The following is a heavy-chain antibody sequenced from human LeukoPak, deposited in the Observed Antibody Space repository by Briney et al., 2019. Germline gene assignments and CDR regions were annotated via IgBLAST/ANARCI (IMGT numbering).Heavy chain of an antibody. V-gene: IGHV3-30*18. CDR3: AKNGYNFGGLDY. Sequence: GGSLRLSCAASGFTFSSYGMHWVRQAPGKGLEWVAVISYDGSNKYYADSVKGRFTISRDNSKNTLYLQMNSLRAEDTAVYYCAKNGYNFGGLDYWGQGTLVTVSS. D-gene: IGHD5-24*01. CDR1: GFTFSSYG. CDR2: ISYDGSNK. J-gene: IGHJ4*02.